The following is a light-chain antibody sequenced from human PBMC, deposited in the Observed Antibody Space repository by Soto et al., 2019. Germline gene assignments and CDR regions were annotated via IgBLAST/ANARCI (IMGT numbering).Light chain of an antibody. Sequence: QSALTQPASVSGSPGQSITISCTGTSSDVGAYDYVSWYQQHPGKAPKLMIYDVTYRPSGVSDRFSGSKSGNTASLTISGLQADDEDDYYCSSYTSSSFLWLFGGGTKLTVL. J-gene: IGLJ3*02. CDR3: SSYTSSSFLWL. CDR1: SSDVGAYDY. CDR2: DVT. V-gene: IGLV2-14*03.